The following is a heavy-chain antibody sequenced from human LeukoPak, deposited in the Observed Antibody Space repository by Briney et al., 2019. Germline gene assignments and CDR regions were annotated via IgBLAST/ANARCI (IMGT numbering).Heavy chain of an antibody. J-gene: IGHJ4*02. Sequence: KTSETLSLTCTVSGVSIISSNYYWGWFRQPPGKGLQWIASVFYTGTTRHNPSLKSRVTISVDTSKNEFSLSLSSETAEDTAMYYCARRLGSSADGILKYYFDYWGQGTLVTVSS. V-gene: IGHV4-39*01. CDR2: VFYTGTT. CDR3: ARRLGSSADGILKYYFDY. CDR1: GVSIISSNYY. D-gene: IGHD6-13*01.